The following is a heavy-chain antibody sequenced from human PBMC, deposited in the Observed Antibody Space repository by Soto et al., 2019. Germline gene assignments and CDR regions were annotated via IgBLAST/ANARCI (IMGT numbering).Heavy chain of an antibody. J-gene: IGHJ6*02. CDR2: ISSSSSYI. CDR1: GFTFSSYS. V-gene: IGHV3-21*01. D-gene: IGHD2-2*01. CDR3: ARGCSSTSCYDYYYYGMDV. Sequence: EVQLVESGGGLVKPGGSLRLSCAASGFTFSSYSMNWVRQAPGKGLEWVSSISSSSSYIYYADSVKGRFTISRDNANNSLYLQXNSLRAEDTXVXXCARGCSSTSCYDYYYYGMDVWGQGTTVTVSS.